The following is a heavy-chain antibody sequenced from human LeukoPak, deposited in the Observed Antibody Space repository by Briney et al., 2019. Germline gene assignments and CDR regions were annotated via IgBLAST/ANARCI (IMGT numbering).Heavy chain of an antibody. J-gene: IGHJ5*02. V-gene: IGHV1-69*13. Sequence: SVKVSCKASGGTFSSYAISWVRQAPGQGLEWMGGIIPIFGTANYAQKFQGRVTITADESTSTAYMELSSLRSEDTAVYYCARVGGSYYWFDPWGQGTLVTVSS. CDR2: IIPIFGTA. D-gene: IGHD1-26*01. CDR3: ARVGGSYYWFDP. CDR1: GGTFSSYA.